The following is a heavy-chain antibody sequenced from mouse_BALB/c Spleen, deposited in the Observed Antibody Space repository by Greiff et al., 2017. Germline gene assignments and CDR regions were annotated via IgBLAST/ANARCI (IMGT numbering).Heavy chain of an antibody. Sequence: EVKLVESGGGLVKPGGSLKLSCAASGFTFSSYTMSWVRQTPEKRLEWVATISSGGSYTYYPDSVKGRFTISRDNAKNTLYLQMSSLKSEDTAMYYCTRDKDYGSLFDYWGQGTTLTVSS. V-gene: IGHV5-6-4*01. CDR3: TRDKDYGSLFDY. D-gene: IGHD1-1*01. J-gene: IGHJ2*01. CDR1: GFTFSSYT. CDR2: ISSGGSYT.